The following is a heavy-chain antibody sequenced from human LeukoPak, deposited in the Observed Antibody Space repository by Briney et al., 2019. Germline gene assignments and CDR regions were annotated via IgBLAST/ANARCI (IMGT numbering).Heavy chain of an antibody. CDR2: ISYSGST. V-gene: IGHV4-59*01. Sequence: SETLSLTCTVSGASISSYYWSWIRQPPGKGLEWIGYISYSGSTNYIPSLKSRVTISVDTSKKQFSLKLSSVTAADTAVYYCTRGSVVAANFDYWGQGTLVTVS. CDR1: GASISSYY. CDR3: TRGSVVAANFDY. D-gene: IGHD2-15*01. J-gene: IGHJ4*02.